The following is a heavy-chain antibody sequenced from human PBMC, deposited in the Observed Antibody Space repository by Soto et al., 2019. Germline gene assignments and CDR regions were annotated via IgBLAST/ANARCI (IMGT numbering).Heavy chain of an antibody. CDR3: ARVDGSGSYYKNRSDNWFDP. J-gene: IGHJ5*02. V-gene: IGHV6-1*01. CDR1: GDSVSNNYAA. CDR2: TYFRSKWYN. Sequence: SQTLSLTCAIPGDSVSNNYAAWSWIRQSPSRGLEWLGRTYFRSKWYNDYAVSVKSRIIINADTSKNQFSLQLNSVTPEDTAVYYCARVDGSGSYYKNRSDNWFDPWGQGTLVTVSS. D-gene: IGHD3-10*01.